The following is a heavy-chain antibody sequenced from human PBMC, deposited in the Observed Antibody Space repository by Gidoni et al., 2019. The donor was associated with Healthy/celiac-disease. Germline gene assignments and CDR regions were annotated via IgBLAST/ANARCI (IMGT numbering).Heavy chain of an antibody. CDR1: GGPFSSYA. D-gene: IGHD1-26*01. CDR2: IIPILGIA. Sequence: QVQLVQSGAEVKKPGSSVKVSCKASGGPFSSYAISWVRQAPGQGLEWMGRIIPILGIANYAQKFQGRVTITADKSTSTAYMELSSLRSEDTAVYYCARGGRVGADPATYYYGMDVWGQGTTVTVSS. CDR3: ARGGRVGADPATYYYGMDV. J-gene: IGHJ6*02. V-gene: IGHV1-69*04.